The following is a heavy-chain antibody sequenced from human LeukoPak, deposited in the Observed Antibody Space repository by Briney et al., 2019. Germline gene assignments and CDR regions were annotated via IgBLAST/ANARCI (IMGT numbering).Heavy chain of an antibody. J-gene: IGHJ3*02. CDR3: ARTRDDKWLRSAFDI. CDR2: MYHSGTT. CDR1: GGSISSSSYY. D-gene: IGHD5-12*01. Sequence: PSETLSLTCTVSGGSISSSSYYWGWIRQPPGKGLEWIGTMYHSGTTYYNPSLKSRVTISEDTSKNQFSLNLSSVTAADTAVYYCARTRDDKWLRSAFDIWGQGTMLTVSS. V-gene: IGHV4-39*07.